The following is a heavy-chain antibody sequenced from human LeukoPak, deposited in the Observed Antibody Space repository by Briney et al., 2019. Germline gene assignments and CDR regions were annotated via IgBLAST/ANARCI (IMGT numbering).Heavy chain of an antibody. J-gene: IGHJ4*02. CDR1: GYGFARYG. V-gene: IGHV1-18*01. Sequence: ASVRVSCKTSGYGFARYGITWVRQAPGQGLEWMGWISGHNGETKFAKSLQGRVSMTTDTSTSTAYMELRSLGSGDTAVYYCARGVAVMDGYYSDYWGQGTLVTVSS. CDR3: ARGVAVMDGYYSDY. CDR2: ISGHNGET. D-gene: IGHD2-21*01.